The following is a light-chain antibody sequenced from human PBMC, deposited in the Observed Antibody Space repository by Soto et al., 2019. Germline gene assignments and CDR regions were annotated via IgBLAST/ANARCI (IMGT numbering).Light chain of an antibody. J-gene: IGLJ1*01. CDR1: SSDVGGYNY. V-gene: IGLV2-14*03. CDR2: DVS. Sequence: QSALTQPASVSGSPGQSIAISCTGTSSDVGGYNYVSWYQQHPGKAPKLMIYDVSNRPSGLSNRFSGSKSGNTASLTISGLQTEDEADYYCCSYTTSSTYVFGTGTNLTVL. CDR3: CSYTTSSTYV.